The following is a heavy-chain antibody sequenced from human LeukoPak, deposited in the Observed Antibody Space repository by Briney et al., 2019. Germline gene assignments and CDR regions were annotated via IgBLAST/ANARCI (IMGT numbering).Heavy chain of an antibody. J-gene: IGHJ3*02. D-gene: IGHD4-23*01. CDR2: ISGSGLST. V-gene: IGHV3-23*01. CDR3: AKEYGGWAPGTAFDI. CDR1: GFTFGSYA. Sequence: PGGSLRLSCAASGFTFGSYAMTWVRQAPGKGLEWVSAISGSGLSTYYPDSVKGRFTISRDNSKNTLYLQINSLRAEDTAVYYCAKEYGGWAPGTAFDIWGQGTVVTVSS.